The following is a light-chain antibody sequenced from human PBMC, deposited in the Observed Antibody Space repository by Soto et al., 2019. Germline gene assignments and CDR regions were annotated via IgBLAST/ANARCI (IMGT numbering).Light chain of an antibody. J-gene: IGKJ1*01. CDR1: QDIGTW. CDR2: RAS. Sequence: DIQMTQSPSTLSASVGDRVTITCRASQDIGTWLAWYQQKPEKAPKVLIYRASHLESGVPSRFSASGSGTEFSLTINSLQADDFATYYCQQYHIYSWTFGQGTKAEIK. V-gene: IGKV1-5*03. CDR3: QQYHIYSWT.